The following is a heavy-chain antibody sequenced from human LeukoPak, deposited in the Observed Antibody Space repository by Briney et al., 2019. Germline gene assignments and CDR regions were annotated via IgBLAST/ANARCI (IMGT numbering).Heavy chain of an antibody. D-gene: IGHD3-10*01. Sequence: ASVKVSCKASGGTFSSYAISWLRQAPGQGLEWMGGIIPIFGTANYAQKFQGRVTITADESTSTAYMELSSLRSEDTAVYYCANHRIKTYYYGSGSYYPFDYWGQGTLVTVSS. J-gene: IGHJ4*02. CDR1: GGTFSSYA. V-gene: IGHV1-69*13. CDR3: ANHRIKTYYYGSGSYYPFDY. CDR2: IIPIFGTA.